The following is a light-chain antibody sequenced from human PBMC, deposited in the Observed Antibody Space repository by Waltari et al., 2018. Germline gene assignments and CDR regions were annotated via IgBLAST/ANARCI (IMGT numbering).Light chain of an antibody. CDR2: EAS. Sequence: DIQITQSPSTLSASVGDRVTVTCRASQTSSRWLAWYQQKPGKAPKLLIYEASILQSGVPSRFSGSGSGTEFTLTINSLQPDDSATYYCQQYRSYMYTFGQGTKLEI. V-gene: IGKV1-5*03. CDR1: QTSSRW. CDR3: QQYRSYMYT. J-gene: IGKJ2*01.